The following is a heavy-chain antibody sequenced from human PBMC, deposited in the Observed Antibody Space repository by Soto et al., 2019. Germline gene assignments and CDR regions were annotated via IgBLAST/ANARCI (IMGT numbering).Heavy chain of an antibody. Sequence: SETLSLTCSVSGVTMSYGAYSWNWIRQSPGKGLEWLGYISHLETTYYNPSFRSRLSLSIDRTRNQFFLSLSSMTAADTAVYYCAREPRKRFYGAPPPTGMDVWGQGTTVT. V-gene: IGHV4-30-2*06. D-gene: IGHD4-17*01. CDR2: ISHLETT. CDR3: AREPRKRFYGAPPPTGMDV. J-gene: IGHJ6*02. CDR1: GVTMSYGAYS.